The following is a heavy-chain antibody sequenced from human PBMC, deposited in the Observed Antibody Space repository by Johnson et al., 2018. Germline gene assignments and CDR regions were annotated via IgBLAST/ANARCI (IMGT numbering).Heavy chain of an antibody. J-gene: IGHJ6*02. V-gene: IGHV3-21*04. CDR1: GFTFSSYS. Sequence: VQLVESGGGLVKPGGSLRLSCAASGFTFSSYSMNWVRQAPGKGLEWVSSISSSSSYIYYADSVKGRFTISRANAKYSLYLQMNSLRSGDTAVYYCAAELYYGMDVWGQVTTVTVSS. CDR2: ISSSSSYI. CDR3: AAELYYGMDV.